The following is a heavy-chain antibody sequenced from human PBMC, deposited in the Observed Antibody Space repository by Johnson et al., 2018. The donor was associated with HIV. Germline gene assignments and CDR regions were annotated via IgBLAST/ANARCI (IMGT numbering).Heavy chain of an antibody. V-gene: IGHV3-30*02. CDR3: ARDRYCSGGSCHDAFDI. CDR1: GFTFSSYG. J-gene: IGHJ3*02. Sequence: QVQLVESGGGVVQPGGSLRLSCAASGFTFSSYGMHWVRQAPGKGLDWVAFIRYDGNNKYYVDSVKGRFTISRDNSKNTLYLQMNSLRPEDTAVYYCARDRYCSGGSCHDAFDIWGQGTMVTVSS. CDR2: IRYDGNNK. D-gene: IGHD2-15*01.